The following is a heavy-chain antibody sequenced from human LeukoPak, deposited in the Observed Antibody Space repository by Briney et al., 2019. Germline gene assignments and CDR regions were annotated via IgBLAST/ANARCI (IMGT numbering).Heavy chain of an antibody. D-gene: IGHD3-10*01. J-gene: IGHJ2*01. V-gene: IGHV3-66*01. CDR1: GFTVSSNY. CDR3: AKGAGNWYFDL. CDR2: IYSGDNT. Sequence: GGSLRLSCAASGFTVSSNYMSWVRQAPGKGLEWVSVIYSGDNTYYADSVKGRFTISRDNSKNTLYLQMNSLRAEDTAVYYCAKGAGNWYFDLWGRGTLVTVSS.